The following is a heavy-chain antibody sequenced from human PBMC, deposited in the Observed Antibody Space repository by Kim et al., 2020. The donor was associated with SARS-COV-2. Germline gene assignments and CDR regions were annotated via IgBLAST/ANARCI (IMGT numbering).Heavy chain of an antibody. CDR3: ARGTLWFGGPEFDY. D-gene: IGHD3-10*01. CDR1: GFTFSSYS. V-gene: IGHV3-21*01. Sequence: GGSLRLSCAASGFTFSSYSMNWVRQAPGKGLEWVSSISSSSSYIYYADSVKGRFTISRDNAKNSLYLQMNSLRAEDTAVYYCARGTLWFGGPEFDYWGQGTLVTVSS. J-gene: IGHJ4*02. CDR2: ISSSSSYI.